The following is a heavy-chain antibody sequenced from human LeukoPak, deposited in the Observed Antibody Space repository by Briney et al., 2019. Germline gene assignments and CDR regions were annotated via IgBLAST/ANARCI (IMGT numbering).Heavy chain of an antibody. Sequence: PSQTLSLTCTVSGVSVTSDHYYWVWVREHPGQGLEWIDYIHYTGSTSYIPSLKSRLTISADTSKNEFSLKLSSVTAADTALYYCTRPLNTVHNSFDVWGQGTMVTVSS. CDR1: GVSVTSDHYY. D-gene: IGHD4-11*01. CDR2: IHYTGST. J-gene: IGHJ3*01. V-gene: IGHV4-31*03. CDR3: TRPLNTVHNSFDV.